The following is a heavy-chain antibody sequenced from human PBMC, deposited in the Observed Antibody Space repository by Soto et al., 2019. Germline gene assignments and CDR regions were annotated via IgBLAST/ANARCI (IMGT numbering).Heavy chain of an antibody. CDR3: AKTNRATTVVTRYWYFDL. V-gene: IGHV3-23*01. Sequence: PGGSLRLSCAASGFTFGAFAMAWVRQRPGNGLEWVSSLSGGGGSTYYNHSVRGRSTISRDNSNSTLFLQMNNLRAEDTAVYFCAKTNRATTVVTRYWYFDLWGRGTLVTV. CDR2: LSGGGGST. CDR1: GFTFGAFA. J-gene: IGHJ2*01. D-gene: IGHD4-17*01.